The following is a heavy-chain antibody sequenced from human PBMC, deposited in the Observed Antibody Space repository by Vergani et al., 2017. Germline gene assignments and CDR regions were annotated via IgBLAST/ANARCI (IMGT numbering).Heavy chain of an antibody. CDR2: ISGSGGST. Sequence: EVQLLESGGGLVQPGGPLRLSCAASGFTFSSYAMSWVRQAPGKGLEWVSAISGSGGSTYYADSVKGRFTISRDNSKNTLYLQMNSLRAEDTAVYYCANKGLMYSSGWHFDYWGQGTLVTVSS. J-gene: IGHJ4*01. CDR1: GFTFSSYA. CDR3: ANKGLMYSSGWHFDY. V-gene: IGHV3-23*01. D-gene: IGHD6-19*01.